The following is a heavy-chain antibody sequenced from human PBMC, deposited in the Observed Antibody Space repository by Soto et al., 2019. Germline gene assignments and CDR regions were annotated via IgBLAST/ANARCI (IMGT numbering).Heavy chain of an antibody. J-gene: IGHJ2*01. CDR3: ARRPSGMDIVVVRYFDL. CDR2: VSHTGSA. Sequence: ETPSPTRAASGGSFTGYYSNRVRQHPGGGLEWIGDVSHTGSAKYNPSLKSRVAMSFDKSKNQVSLTMNFVTAEDTAVYYCARRPSGMDIVVVRYFDLWGRGTLVTVSS. CDR1: GGSFTGYY. D-gene: IGHD2-2*03. V-gene: IGHV4-34*01.